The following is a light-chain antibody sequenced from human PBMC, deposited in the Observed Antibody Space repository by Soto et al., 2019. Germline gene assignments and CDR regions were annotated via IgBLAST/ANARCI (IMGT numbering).Light chain of an antibody. CDR2: GAS. CDR3: QQYNEWTLT. V-gene: IGKV3-15*01. J-gene: IGKJ4*01. Sequence: ETLMTQSPATLPVSPGEGATLSCRASQSVSADLAWYQQTPAQAPRLLIYGASTRETGIPARFSGGGSGTEFTLTISSLQPADFAVYYCQQYNEWTLTFGGGTKVDIK. CDR1: QSVSAD.